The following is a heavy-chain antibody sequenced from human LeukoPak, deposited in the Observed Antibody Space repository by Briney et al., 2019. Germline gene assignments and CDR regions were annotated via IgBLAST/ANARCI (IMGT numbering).Heavy chain of an antibody. J-gene: IGHJ4*02. Sequence: PGRSLRLSCAASGFTFSSYGMHWVRQAPGKGLEWVAVISSDGNNKNYVDSVKGRFTLSRDNSKNTLYLQMNSLRAEDTAVYYCAKALYSGSYYVFDYWGQGTLVTVSS. V-gene: IGHV3-30*18. CDR2: ISSDGNNK. D-gene: IGHD1-26*01. CDR1: GFTFSSYG. CDR3: AKALYSGSYYVFDY.